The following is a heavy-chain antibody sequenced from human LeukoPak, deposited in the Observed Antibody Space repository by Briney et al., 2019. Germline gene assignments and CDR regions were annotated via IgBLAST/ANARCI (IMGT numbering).Heavy chain of an antibody. CDR2: ISYDGSNK. J-gene: IGHJ6*02. V-gene: IGHV3-30*18. CDR1: GFTFSSYG. D-gene: IGHD2-15*01. Sequence: GRSLRLSCAASGFTFSSYGIHWVRQAPGKGLEWVAVISYDGSNKYYADSVKGRFTISRDNSKNTLYLQMNSLRAEDTAVYYCAKDRHCSGGSCYPGPYYYGMDVWGQGTTVTVSS. CDR3: AKDRHCSGGSCYPGPYYYGMDV.